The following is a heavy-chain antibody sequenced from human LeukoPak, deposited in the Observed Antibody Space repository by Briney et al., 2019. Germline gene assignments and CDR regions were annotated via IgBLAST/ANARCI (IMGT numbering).Heavy chain of an antibody. CDR1: GFTFTHYG. CDR3: GRDLNWGAFDI. Sequence: GGSLRLSCAASGFTFTHYGMNWVRQAPGKGLEWVSAIRANGETTYYADSVRGRFTISRDNSRSMVWLQMNSLTAEDTAMYYCGRDLNWGAFDIRGLGTLVTVSS. CDR2: IRANGETT. D-gene: IGHD7-27*01. V-gene: IGHV3-23*01. J-gene: IGHJ3*02.